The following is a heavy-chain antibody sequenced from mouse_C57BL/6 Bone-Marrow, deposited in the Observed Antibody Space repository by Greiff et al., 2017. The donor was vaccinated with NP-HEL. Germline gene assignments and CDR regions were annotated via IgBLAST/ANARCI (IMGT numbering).Heavy chain of an antibody. CDR2: ISSGGDYI. CDR1: GFTFSSYA. J-gene: IGHJ4*01. D-gene: IGHD1-1*01. CDR3: TRDNHYYGSSLYAMDY. V-gene: IGHV5-9-1*02. Sequence: EVKLVESGEGLVKPGGSLKLSCAASGFTFSSYAMSWVRQTPEKRLEWVAYISSGGDYIYYADTVKGRFTISRDNARNTLYLQMSSLKSEDTAMYYCTRDNHYYGSSLYAMDYWGQGTSVTVSS.